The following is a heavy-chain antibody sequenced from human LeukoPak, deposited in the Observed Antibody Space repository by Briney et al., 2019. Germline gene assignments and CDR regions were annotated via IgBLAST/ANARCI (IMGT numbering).Heavy chain of an antibody. J-gene: IGHJ4*02. CDR2: ISGSGGST. CDR1: GFTFSSYG. D-gene: IGHD3-10*01. V-gene: IGHV3-23*01. CDR3: ARDEYYYGTPDGLRY. Sequence: GGSLRLSCAASGFTFSSYGMSWVRQAPGKGLEWVSAISGSGGSTYYADSVKGRFTISRDNSKNTLYLQMNSLRAEDTAVYYCARDEYYYGTPDGLRYWGQGTLVTVSS.